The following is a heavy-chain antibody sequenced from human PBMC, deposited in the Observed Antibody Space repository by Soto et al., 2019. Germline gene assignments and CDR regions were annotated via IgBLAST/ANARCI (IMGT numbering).Heavy chain of an antibody. D-gene: IGHD6-13*01. CDR2: IYYPGLT. Sequence: QLQLQESGSGLLKPSQTLSLNCSVSGDSISSGGLSWNWLRQSPGRGLEWIGYIYYPGLTYYNPSIKSRVSMSRDTSEKQVSLSLSSVTAADSAVYYCARGRRAKTATAGTGWFDPWGPGTLVTVSS. J-gene: IGHJ5*02. CDR1: GDSISSGGLS. V-gene: IGHV4-30-2*06. CDR3: ARGRRAKTATAGTGWFDP.